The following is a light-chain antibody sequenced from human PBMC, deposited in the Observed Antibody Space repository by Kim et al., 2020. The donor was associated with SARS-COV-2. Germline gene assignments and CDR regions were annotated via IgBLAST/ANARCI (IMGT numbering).Light chain of an antibody. V-gene: IGLV6-57*03. CDR3: QSYDGTSPV. CDR2: EDR. J-gene: IGLJ2*01. CDR1: SGGVADNY. Sequence: GKTVTISCTRSSGGVADNYVHWYRQRPGSAPTTVIYEDRQRPSGVPDRFSVSIDSSSNSASLTISGLKTDDEADYYCQSYDGTSPVFGGGTQLTVL.